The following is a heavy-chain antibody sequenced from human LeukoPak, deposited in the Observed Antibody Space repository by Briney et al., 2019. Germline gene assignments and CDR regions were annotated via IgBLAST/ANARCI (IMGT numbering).Heavy chain of an antibody. CDR2: ISWNSNSK. CDR3: AKDMTPYYDILTGFHY. V-gene: IGHV3-9*01. J-gene: IGHJ4*02. CDR1: GFTFDDYA. D-gene: IGHD3-9*01. Sequence: GGSLRLSCAASGFTFDDYAMHWVRQAPGKSLEWVSGISWNSNSKGYADSVKGRFTISRDNAKNSLYLQVNSLRAEDTALYYCAKDMTPYYDILTGFHYWGQGTLVTVSS.